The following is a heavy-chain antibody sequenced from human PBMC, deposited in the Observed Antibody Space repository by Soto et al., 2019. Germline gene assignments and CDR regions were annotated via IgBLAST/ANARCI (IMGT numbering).Heavy chain of an antibody. D-gene: IGHD3-10*01. CDR3: AGGSYYWFDS. J-gene: IGHJ5*01. CDR2: IGSSTGYI. Sequence: PGGSLRLSCAASGFTFSNYNMNWVRQAPGKGLEWVSFIGSSTGYIYYADSVKGRFTISRDNAKNLLYLQMNSLRAEDTAVYYCAGGSYYWFDSWRRGTLVTVSS. CDR1: GFTFSNYN. V-gene: IGHV3-21*01.